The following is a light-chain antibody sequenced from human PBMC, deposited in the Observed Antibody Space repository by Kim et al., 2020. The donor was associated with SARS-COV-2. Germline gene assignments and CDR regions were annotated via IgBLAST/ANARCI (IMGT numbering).Light chain of an antibody. V-gene: IGLV3-21*04. Sequence: SYELTQPPSVSVAPGKTDSITCAGDNIESKSVHWYQQKPGQAPVLVISYDSDRPSGIPERLSGSNSDNTATLTISEVEAGDEADYYCQVWDSSSVHRVFGGGTKLTVL. CDR2: YDS. CDR1: NIESKS. CDR3: QVWDSSSVHRV. J-gene: IGLJ2*01.